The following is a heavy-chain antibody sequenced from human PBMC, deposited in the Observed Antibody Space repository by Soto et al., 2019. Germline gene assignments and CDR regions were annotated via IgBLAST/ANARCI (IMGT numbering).Heavy chain of an antibody. J-gene: IGHJ5*02. CDR1: CGSISSYY. D-gene: IGHD3-10*01. CDR3: ARLLGSRGDWFDP. Sequence: ASETLSLTCTVSCGSISSYYWSWIRQPPGKGLEWIGYIYYSGSTNYNPSLKSRVTISVDTSKNQFSLKLSSVTAADTAVYYCARLLGSRGDWFDPWGQGTLVTVSS. V-gene: IGHV4-59*08. CDR2: IYYSGST.